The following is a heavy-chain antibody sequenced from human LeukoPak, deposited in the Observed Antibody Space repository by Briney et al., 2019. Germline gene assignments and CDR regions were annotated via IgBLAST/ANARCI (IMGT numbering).Heavy chain of an antibody. CDR1: GYSFTSYW. CDR3: ARPLRYCSSTSCTTGGFDP. D-gene: IGHD2-2*01. J-gene: IGHJ5*02. Sequence: GESLKISCKGSGYSFTSYWIGWVRQMPGKGLGWMGIIYPGDSDTRYSPSFQCQVTISAHKSISTAYLQWSSLKASDTAMYYCARPLRYCSSTSCTTGGFDPWGQGTLVTVSS. CDR2: IYPGDSDT. V-gene: IGHV5-51*01.